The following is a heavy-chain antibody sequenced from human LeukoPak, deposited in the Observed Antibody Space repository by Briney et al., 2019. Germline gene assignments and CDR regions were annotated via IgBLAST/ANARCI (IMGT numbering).Heavy chain of an antibody. D-gene: IGHD5-24*01. J-gene: IGHJ3*02. CDR3: ARDGYNLDTFDI. V-gene: IGHV3-74*01. CDR1: GFTFSSYW. Sequence: GGSLRLSCAASGFTFSSYWMHWVRHAPGKGLVWVSRINSDGSSTSYADSVKGRFTISRDNAKNTLYLQMNSLRAEDTAVYYCARDGYNLDTFDIWGQGTMVTVSS. CDR2: INSDGSST.